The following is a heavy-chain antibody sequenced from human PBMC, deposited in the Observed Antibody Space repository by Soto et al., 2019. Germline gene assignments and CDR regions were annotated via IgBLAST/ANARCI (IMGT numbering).Heavy chain of an antibody. D-gene: IGHD3-9*01. CDR1: GFTFSSYA. Sequence: PGWSLRLSCAASGFTFSSYAMHWVRQAPGKGLEWVAVISYDGSNKYYADSVKGRFTISRDNSKNTLYLQMNSLRAEDTAVYYCVRGILQVDYYYYGMDVWGQGTTVTASS. J-gene: IGHJ6*02. CDR2: ISYDGSNK. V-gene: IGHV3-30-3*01. CDR3: VRGILQVDYYYYGMDV.